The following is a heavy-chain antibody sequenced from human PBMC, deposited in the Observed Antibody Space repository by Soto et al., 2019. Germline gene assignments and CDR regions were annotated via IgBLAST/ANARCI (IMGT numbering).Heavy chain of an antibody. J-gene: IGHJ6*02. CDR3: AKALYGSGSAPYRSYGMDV. V-gene: IGHV3-23*01. Sequence: GGSLRLSCAASGFTFSSYAMSWVRQAPGKGLEWVSAISGSGGSTYYADSVKGRFTISRDNSKNTLYLQMNSLRAEDTAVYYCAKALYGSGSAPYRSYGMDVWGQGTTVTVSS. CDR1: GFTFSSYA. D-gene: IGHD3-10*01. CDR2: ISGSGGST.